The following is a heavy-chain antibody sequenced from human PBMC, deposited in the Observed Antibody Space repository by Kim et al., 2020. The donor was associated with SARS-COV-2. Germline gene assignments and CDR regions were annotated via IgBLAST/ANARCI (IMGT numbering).Heavy chain of an antibody. CDR2: RNSDGSTT. D-gene: IGHD2-8*01. Sequence: GGSLRLSCAASRCTFSSYWMHWGRQAPGKGLMWVSRRNSDGSTTSYADSVKGRFTISRDNAKNTLYLQIKSLRAEDTAVYYCARSNNGSFDYWGQGTLVT. CDR1: RCTFSSYW. V-gene: IGHV3-74*01. J-gene: IGHJ4*02. CDR3: ARSNNGSFDY.